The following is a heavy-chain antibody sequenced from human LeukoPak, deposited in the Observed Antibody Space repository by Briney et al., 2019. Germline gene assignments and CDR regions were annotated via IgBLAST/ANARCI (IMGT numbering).Heavy chain of an antibody. CDR2: ISPIFGTA. CDR3: ASGIAADGTVIGPYSYYMDF. Sequence: SVKVSCKASGCTFSSYAISWVRQAPGQGLEWMGGISPIFGTANYAQKFQGRVTITTDESTSTAYMELSSLRSEDTAVYYCASGIAADGTVIGPYSYYMDFWGKGTTVTVSS. CDR1: GCTFSSYA. D-gene: IGHD6-13*01. J-gene: IGHJ6*03. V-gene: IGHV1-69*05.